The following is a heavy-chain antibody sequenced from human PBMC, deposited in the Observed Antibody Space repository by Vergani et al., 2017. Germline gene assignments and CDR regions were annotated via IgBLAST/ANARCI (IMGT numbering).Heavy chain of an antibody. D-gene: IGHD6-19*01. CDR1: GYSFTSYG. V-gene: IGHV1-18*04. Sequence: QVQLVQSGAEVRKPGASVKVSCKASGYSFTSYGISWVRQAPGQGLEWMGWISVYNGNTNYAQKFQGRVIMTADTSTSTAYMELRSLRSDDTAVYYCARVMGYTSPRHGDYWGQGTLVTVSS. CDR2: ISVYNGNT. J-gene: IGHJ4*02. CDR3: ARVMGYTSPRHGDY.